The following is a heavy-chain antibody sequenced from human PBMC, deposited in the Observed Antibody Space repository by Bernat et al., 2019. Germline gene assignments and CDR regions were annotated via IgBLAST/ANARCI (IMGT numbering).Heavy chain of an antibody. V-gene: IGHV3-74*01. CDR2: INGDGSTT. CDR3: ARGGSSGYQLNAFDI. Sequence: EVQLVESGGGLVQPGGSLRLSCAVSGFTFSTHWMHWVRQAPGEGLVWVSRINGDGSTTIYADSVKGRFTISRDNAKNTLYLQMNSLRAEDTAVYYCARGGSSGYQLNAFDIWGQGTMVTVS. D-gene: IGHD6-19*01. J-gene: IGHJ3*02. CDR1: GFTFSTHW.